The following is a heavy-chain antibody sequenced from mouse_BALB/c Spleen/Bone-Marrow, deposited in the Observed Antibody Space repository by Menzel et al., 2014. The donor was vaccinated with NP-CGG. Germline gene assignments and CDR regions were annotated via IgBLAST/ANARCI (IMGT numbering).Heavy chain of an antibody. CDR3: ARARSYYGKLVDY. V-gene: IGHV5-6-5*01. J-gene: IGHJ4*01. Sequence: EVQRVESGGGLVKPGGSLKLSCAASGFTFSSYAMSWVRQTPEKRLEWVASISSGGSTYYPDGVKGRFTISRDNARNILYLQMSSLRSEDTAMYYCARARSYYGKLVDYWGQGTSVTVSS. D-gene: IGHD1-1*01. CDR2: ISSGGST. CDR1: GFTFSSYA.